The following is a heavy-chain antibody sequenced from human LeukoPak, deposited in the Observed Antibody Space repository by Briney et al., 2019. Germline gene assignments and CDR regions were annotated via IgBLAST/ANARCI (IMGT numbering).Heavy chain of an antibody. D-gene: IGHD5-12*01. V-gene: IGHV4-31*03. Sequence: PSETLSLTCTVSGGSISSGGYNWSWIRQHPGKGLEWIGYIYYSGSTYYNPSLKSRVTISVDTSKNQFSLKLSSVTAADTAVYYCARTVAPAADFGYWGQGTLVTVSS. CDR2: IYYSGST. CDR3: ARTVAPAADFGY. J-gene: IGHJ4*02. CDR1: GGSISSGGYN.